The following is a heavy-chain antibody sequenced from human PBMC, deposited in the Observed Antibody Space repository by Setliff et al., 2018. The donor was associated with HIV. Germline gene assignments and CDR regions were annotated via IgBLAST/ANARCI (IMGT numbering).Heavy chain of an antibody. V-gene: IGHV4-31*03. Sequence: SETLSLTCSVSGGSISSGTYYWSWIRQLPGKGLEWIGYIYYSGSTYYNPSLKSRVTISLDTSKNHYSLNLPSVTAADTAVYYCARAAWDYYDTTLLGGSFDPWGQGTLVTVSS. D-gene: IGHD3-22*01. J-gene: IGHJ5*02. CDR3: ARAAWDYYDTTLLGGSFDP. CDR2: IYYSGST. CDR1: GGSISSGTYY.